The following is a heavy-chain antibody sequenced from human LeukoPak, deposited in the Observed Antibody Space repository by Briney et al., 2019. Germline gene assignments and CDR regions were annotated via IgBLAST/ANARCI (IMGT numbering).Heavy chain of an antibody. J-gene: IGHJ4*02. CDR3: AKGSELRFLELYYFDY. D-gene: IGHD3-3*01. V-gene: IGHV3-23*01. CDR2: ISGSGGST. CDR1: GFTFSSYA. Sequence: PGGSLRLSCAASGFTFSSYAMSWVRQAPGKGLEWVSAISGSGGSTYYADSVKGRFTISRDNSKNTLYLQMNSLRAEDTAVYYCAKGSELRFLELYYFDYWGQGTLVTVSS.